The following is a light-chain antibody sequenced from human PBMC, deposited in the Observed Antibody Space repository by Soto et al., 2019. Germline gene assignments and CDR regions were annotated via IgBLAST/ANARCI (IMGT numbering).Light chain of an antibody. CDR3: AAWDDSLNGPV. Sequence: QSVLTQPPSASGTPGQRVTISCSGSSSNIGSNTVNWYQQLPGTAPKLLIYNNNLRPSGVPDRFSGSKSGTSASLAISGLQSEDEADYYCAAWDDSLNGPVFGGGTKLTVL. V-gene: IGLV1-44*01. CDR1: SSNIGSNT. J-gene: IGLJ2*01. CDR2: NNN.